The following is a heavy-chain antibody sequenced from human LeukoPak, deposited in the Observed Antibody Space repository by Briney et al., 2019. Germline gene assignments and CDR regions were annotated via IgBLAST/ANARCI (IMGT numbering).Heavy chain of an antibody. J-gene: IGHJ3*02. CDR1: GGSITSYY. CDR3: AHSSGWGAFDI. Sequence: SETLSLTCTVSGGSITSYYWSWIRQPPGKGLEWIGYIYYSGSTNYNPSLKSRVTISVDTSKNQFSLKLSSVTAADTAVYYCAHSSGWGAFDIWGQGTMVTVSS. V-gene: IGHV4-59*01. CDR2: IYYSGST. D-gene: IGHD6-19*01.